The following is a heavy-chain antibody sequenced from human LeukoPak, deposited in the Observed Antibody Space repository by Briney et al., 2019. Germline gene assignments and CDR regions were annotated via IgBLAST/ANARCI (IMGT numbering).Heavy chain of an antibody. V-gene: IGHV3-73*01. CDR3: TGNYYGSGSYADFDY. CDR1: GFTFSGSA. J-gene: IGHJ4*02. D-gene: IGHD3-10*01. Sequence: GGSLRLSCAASGFTFSGSALHWVRQASGKGLEWVGRIRGTANGYATAYAASVKGRFTISRDNSKNTAYLQMDSLKTEDTAVYYCTGNYYGSGSYADFDYWGQGTLVTVSS. CDR2: IRGTANGYAT.